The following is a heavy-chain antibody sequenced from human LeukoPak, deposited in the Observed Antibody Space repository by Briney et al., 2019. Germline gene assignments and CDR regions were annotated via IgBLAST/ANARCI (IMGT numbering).Heavy chain of an antibody. CDR2: ISAYNGNT. D-gene: IGHD5-18*01. J-gene: IGHJ4*02. CDR1: GYTFSIYG. Sequence: GASVKVSCKASGYTFSIYGVGWVRQAPGQGLEWVAWISAYNGNTNYAQKFQGRVTMTTDTSTSTAYMELRSLRSDDTAVYYCARGGYSYGYMGYFDYWGQGTLVTVSS. CDR3: ARGGYSYGYMGYFDY. V-gene: IGHV1-18*01.